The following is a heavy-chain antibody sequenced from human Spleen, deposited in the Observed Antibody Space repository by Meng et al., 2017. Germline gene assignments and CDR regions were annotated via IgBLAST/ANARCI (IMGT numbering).Heavy chain of an antibody. J-gene: IGHJ6*02. CDR3: ARDWSKGYGSGSPRGYYYGMDV. Sequence: SETLSLTCTVSGGSISSYYWSWIRQPPGKGLEWIGYIYYSGSTNYNPSLKSRVTMSVDTSKNQFSLKLSSVTAADTAVYYCARDWSKGYGSGSPRGYYYGMDVWGQGTTVTVSS. D-gene: IGHD3-10*01. CDR2: IYYSGST. V-gene: IGHV4-59*12. CDR1: GGSISSYY.